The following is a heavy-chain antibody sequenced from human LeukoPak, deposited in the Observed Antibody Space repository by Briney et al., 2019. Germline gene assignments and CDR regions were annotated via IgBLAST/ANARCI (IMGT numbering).Heavy chain of an antibody. V-gene: IGHV3-30*02. Sequence: GGSLRLSCAASGFTFSSYGMHWVRQAPGKGLEWVAFIRYDGSNKYYADSVKGRFTISRDNPKNTLYLQMNSLRAEDTAVYYCAKGARLWFGEEWFDPWVQGTLVTVSS. CDR1: GFTFSSYG. CDR3: AKGARLWFGEEWFDP. J-gene: IGHJ5*02. D-gene: IGHD3-10*01. CDR2: IRYDGSNK.